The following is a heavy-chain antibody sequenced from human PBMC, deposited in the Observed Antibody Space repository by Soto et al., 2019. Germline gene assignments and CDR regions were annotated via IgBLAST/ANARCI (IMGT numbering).Heavy chain of an antibody. CDR3: ARDLGYLTTYYFDY. Sequence: GGSLRLSCAASGFTFSSYSMNWVRQAPGKGLEWVSYISSSGSTIYYADSVKGRFTISRDNAKNSLYLQMNSLRAEDTAVYYCARDLGYLTTYYFDYWGQGTLVTVSS. CDR1: GFTFSSYS. V-gene: IGHV3-48*04. J-gene: IGHJ4*02. CDR2: ISSSGSTI. D-gene: IGHD4-17*01.